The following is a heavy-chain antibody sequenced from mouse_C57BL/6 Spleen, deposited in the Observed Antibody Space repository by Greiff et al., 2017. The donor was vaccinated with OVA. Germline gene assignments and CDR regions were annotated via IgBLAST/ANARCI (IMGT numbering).Heavy chain of an antibody. CDR2: ISDGGSYT. CDR3: ARDYYGSSYLFDY. D-gene: IGHD1-1*01. Sequence: DVKLVESGGGLVKPGGSLTLSCAASGFTFSSYAMSWVRQTPEKRLEWVATISDGGSYTYYPDNVKGRFTISRDNAKNNLYLQMSHLKSEDTAMYYCARDYYGSSYLFDYWGQGTTLTVSS. V-gene: IGHV5-4*01. CDR1: GFTFSSYA. J-gene: IGHJ2*01.